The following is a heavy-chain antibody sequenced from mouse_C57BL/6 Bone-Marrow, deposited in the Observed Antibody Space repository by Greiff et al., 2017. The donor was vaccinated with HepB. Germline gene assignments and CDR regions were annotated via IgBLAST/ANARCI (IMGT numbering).Heavy chain of an antibody. Sequence: QVQLQQPGAELVKPGASVKLSCKASGYTFTSYWMHWVKQRPGQGLEWIGMIHPNSGSTNYNEKFKSKATLTVDKSSSTAYMQLSSLTSEDSAVYYCARRVYYGPYYFDYWGQGTTLTVSS. J-gene: IGHJ2*01. CDR3: ARRVYYGPYYFDY. CDR2: IHPNSGST. CDR1: GYTFTSYW. V-gene: IGHV1-64*01. D-gene: IGHD1-1*01.